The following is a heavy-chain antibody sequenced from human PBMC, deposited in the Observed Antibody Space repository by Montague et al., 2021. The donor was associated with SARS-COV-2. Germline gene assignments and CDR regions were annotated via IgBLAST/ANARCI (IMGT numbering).Heavy chain of an antibody. CDR3: ARHVTFGGAVVALGY. J-gene: IGHJ4*02. Sequence: SETLSLTCTVSGASISSSENSWGWIRQSPGKGLEWFGSIFYSGTTYFNPSLRSRIAISVDTSKNQFSLKVTSVTAADTAAYYCARHVTFGGAVVALGYWGQGHLVSVSS. CDR2: IFYSGTT. CDR1: GASISSSENS. D-gene: IGHD3-16*02. V-gene: IGHV4-39*01.